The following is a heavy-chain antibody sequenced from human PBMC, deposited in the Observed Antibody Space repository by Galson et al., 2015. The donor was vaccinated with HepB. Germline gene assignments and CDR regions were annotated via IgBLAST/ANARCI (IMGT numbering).Heavy chain of an antibody. CDR2: TYYKSQWYN. J-gene: IGHJ4*02. CDR1: GDSVSSNSVA. V-gene: IGHV6-1*01. Sequence: CAISGDSVSSNSVAWNWIRRSPSRGLEWLGRTYYKSQWYNDYAVSVKSRITINPDTSKNQFSLHLNSVTPEDTAVYYCARDGGDAYNSPPLFDYWGQGTLVTVSS. D-gene: IGHD5-24*01. CDR3: ARDGGDAYNSPPLFDY.